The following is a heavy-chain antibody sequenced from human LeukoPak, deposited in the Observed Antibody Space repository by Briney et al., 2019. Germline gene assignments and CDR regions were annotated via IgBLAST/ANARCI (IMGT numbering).Heavy chain of an antibody. J-gene: IGHJ4*02. CDR3: ARDRLRYFDWSIPHFDY. CDR1: GYTFTSYY. CDR2: INPSGGST. Sequence: ASVKVSCKASGYTFTSYYMHWVRQAPGQGLEWMGIINPSGGSTSYAQKFQGRVTMTRDTSISTAYMELSRLRSDDTAVYYCARDRLRYFDWSIPHFDYWGQGTLVTVSS. V-gene: IGHV1-46*01. D-gene: IGHD3-9*01.